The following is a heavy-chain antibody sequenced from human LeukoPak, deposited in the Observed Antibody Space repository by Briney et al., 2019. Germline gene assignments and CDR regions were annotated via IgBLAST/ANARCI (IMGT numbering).Heavy chain of an antibody. Sequence: KTSETLSLACTVSGDSINTSNYFWGWVRQSTGKGLEWIGNIYYIGTSDYNPSLKSRVTISIDTSKNQFSLNLRSVTAADTAFYYCARHRSGSYIRYFDFWGQGALVTVSS. CDR2: IYYIGTS. CDR3: ARHRSGSYIRYFDF. CDR1: GDSINTSNYF. J-gene: IGHJ4*02. D-gene: IGHD1-26*01. V-gene: IGHV4-39*01.